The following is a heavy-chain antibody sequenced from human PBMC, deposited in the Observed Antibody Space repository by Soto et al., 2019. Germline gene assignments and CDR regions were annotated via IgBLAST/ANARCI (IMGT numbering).Heavy chain of an antibody. V-gene: IGHV3-21*01. CDR2: ISSSSSYI. D-gene: IGHD3-22*01. Sequence: EVQLVESGGGLVKPGGSLRLSCAASGFTFSSYSMNWVRQAPGKGLEWVSSISSSSSYIYYADSVKGRFTISRDNAKNSLYLQMNSLRAEDTAVYYCARNGRYYDSRGKTYYYYYGMDVWGQGTTVTVSS. CDR3: ARNGRYYDSRGKTYYYYYGMDV. CDR1: GFTFSSYS. J-gene: IGHJ6*02.